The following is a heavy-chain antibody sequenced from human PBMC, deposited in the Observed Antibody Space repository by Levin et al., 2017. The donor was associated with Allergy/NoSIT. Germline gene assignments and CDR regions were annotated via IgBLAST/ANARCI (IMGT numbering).Heavy chain of an antibody. CDR3: AKDPPGSGNYLDMSSDAFDS. CDR1: GFTFSSYD. CDR2: ISGTGGTT. V-gene: IGHV3-23*01. D-gene: IGHD3-10*01. Sequence: SGGSLRLSCAASGFTFSSYDMSWVRQAPGKGLEWVSSISGTGGTTYHTDSVKGRFTISRDNSKNTLYLQMNSLRAEDTAVYYCAKDPPGSGNYLDMSSDAFDSWGQGTMVTVSS. J-gene: IGHJ3*02.